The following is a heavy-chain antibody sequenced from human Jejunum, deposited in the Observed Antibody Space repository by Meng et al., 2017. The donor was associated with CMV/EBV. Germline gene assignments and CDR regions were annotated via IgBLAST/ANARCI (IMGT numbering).Heavy chain of an antibody. J-gene: IGHJ4*02. V-gene: IGHV3-11*05. CDR1: GFSFSDYY. Sequence: QVQVVEFGGGLVEPGGSLRLSCKASGFSFSDYYMTGIRHTPGKGPEWLAYISGSSTVTNYADSVKGRFTISRDNVNNLLYLQMNSLRADDTAVYYCTRDPRACDYWGQGTLVTVSS. CDR2: ISGSSTVT. CDR3: TRDPRACDY.